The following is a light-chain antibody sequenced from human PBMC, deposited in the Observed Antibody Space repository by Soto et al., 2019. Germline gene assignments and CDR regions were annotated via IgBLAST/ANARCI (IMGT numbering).Light chain of an antibody. V-gene: IGKV3-20*01. CDR1: QSVSSSS. CDR2: GAS. Sequence: EIVFTQSPCTLSLSPGERATLSCRASQSVSSSSLAWFQQKPGQAPRLLIYGASSRATGIPDRFSGSGSGTDFTLTISRLEPEDFAVYHCQQYGRSPLTFGGGTKVDIK. J-gene: IGKJ4*01. CDR3: QQYGRSPLT.